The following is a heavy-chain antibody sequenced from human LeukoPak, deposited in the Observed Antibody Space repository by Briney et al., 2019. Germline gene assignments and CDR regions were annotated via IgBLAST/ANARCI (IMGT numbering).Heavy chain of an antibody. J-gene: IGHJ5*02. CDR2: IYYSGST. CDR1: SGSISSGDYY. V-gene: IGHV4-61*08. D-gene: IGHD5-12*01. CDR3: ARYDYSTIHNWFDP. Sequence: PSETLSLTCTVSSGSISSGDYYWSWIRQPPGKGLEWIGYIYYSGSTNYNPSLKSRVTISVDTSKNQFSLKLSSVTAADTAVYYCARYDYSTIHNWFDPWGQGTLVTVSS.